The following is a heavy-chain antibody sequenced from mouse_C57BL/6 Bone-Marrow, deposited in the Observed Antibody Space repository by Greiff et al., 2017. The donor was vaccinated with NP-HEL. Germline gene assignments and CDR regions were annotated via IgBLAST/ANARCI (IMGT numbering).Heavy chain of an antibody. J-gene: IGHJ1*03. Sequence: ESGPGLVKPSQSLSLTCSVTGYSITSGYYWNWIRQFPGNKLEWMGYISYDGSNNYNPSLKNRISITRDTSKNQFFLKLNSVTTEDTATYYCAREGTMITRYFDVWGTGTTVTVSS. V-gene: IGHV3-6*01. CDR1: GYSITSGYY. D-gene: IGHD2-4*01. CDR2: ISYDGSN. CDR3: AREGTMITRYFDV.